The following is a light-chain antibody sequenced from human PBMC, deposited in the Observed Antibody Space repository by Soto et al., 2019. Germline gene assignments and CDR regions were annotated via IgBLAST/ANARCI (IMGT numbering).Light chain of an antibody. Sequence: ELLMTQSPAIQSVSPGERATLSCRASQSVSSYFAWYQQKPGQAPRPLIYDAANRATGIPARFSGSGSGTEFALTISSLEPEDFAVYYCQQHSNWPPAITFGQGTRLEIK. CDR3: QQHSNWPPAIT. V-gene: IGKV3-11*01. CDR1: QSVSSY. J-gene: IGKJ5*01. CDR2: DAA.